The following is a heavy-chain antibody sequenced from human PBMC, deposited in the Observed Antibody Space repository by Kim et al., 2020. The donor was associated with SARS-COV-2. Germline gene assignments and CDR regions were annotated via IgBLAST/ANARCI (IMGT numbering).Heavy chain of an antibody. CDR1: GFTFSSYA. CDR3: AKDGPSILWWPGAFDI. V-gene: IGHV3-23*01. Sequence: GGSLRLSCAASGFTFSSYAMSWVRQAPGKGLEWVSAISGSGGSTYYADSVKGRFTISRDNSKNTLYLQMNSLRAEDTAVYYCAKDGPSILWWPGAFDIWGQGTMVTVSS. CDR2: ISGSGGST. J-gene: IGHJ3*02. D-gene: IGHD2-21*01.